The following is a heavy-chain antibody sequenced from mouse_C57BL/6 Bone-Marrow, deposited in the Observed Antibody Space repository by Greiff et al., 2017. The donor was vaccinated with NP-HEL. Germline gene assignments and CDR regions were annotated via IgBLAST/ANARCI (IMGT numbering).Heavy chain of an antibody. CDR2: INSDGSST. Sequence: EVMLVESEGGLVQPGSSMKLSCTASGFTFSDYYMAWVRQVPEKGLEWVANINSDGSSTYYLDSLKSRFIISRDNATNILYLQMSSLKSEDTATYYCARVDYYGSIYYFDYWGQGTTLTVSS. J-gene: IGHJ2*01. CDR3: ARVDYYGSIYYFDY. D-gene: IGHD1-1*01. CDR1: GFTFSDYY. V-gene: IGHV5-16*01.